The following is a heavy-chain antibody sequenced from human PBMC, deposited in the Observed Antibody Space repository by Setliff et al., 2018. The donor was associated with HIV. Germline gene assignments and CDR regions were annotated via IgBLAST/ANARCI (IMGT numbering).Heavy chain of an antibody. CDR3: GKDRTDVAATIANY. CDR2: IRYDGIIE. D-gene: IGHD5-12*01. V-gene: IGHV3-30*02. J-gene: IGHJ4*02. CDR1: GFTFSSYA. Sequence: GGSLRLSCAASGFTFSSYAMHWVRQAPGKGLEWVAFIRYDGIIEHYRDSVRGRFTISRDNSKNTVYLQMNSLRAEDTAVYYCGKDRTDVAATIANYWGQGTLVTVSS.